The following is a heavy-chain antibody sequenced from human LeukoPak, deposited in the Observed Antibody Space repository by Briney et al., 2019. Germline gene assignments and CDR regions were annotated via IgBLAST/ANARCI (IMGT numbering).Heavy chain of an antibody. CDR1: GGSFSGYY. CDR2: INHSGST. J-gene: IGHJ4*02. Sequence: PSETLSLTCAVYGGSFSGYYWSWIRQPPGKGLEWIGEINHSGSTNYNPSLKSRVTISVDTSKNQFSLKLSSVTAADTAVYYCRREIVVACTGSYWGQGTVVTVSA. V-gene: IGHV4-34*01. D-gene: IGHD3-22*01. CDR3: RREIVVACTGSY.